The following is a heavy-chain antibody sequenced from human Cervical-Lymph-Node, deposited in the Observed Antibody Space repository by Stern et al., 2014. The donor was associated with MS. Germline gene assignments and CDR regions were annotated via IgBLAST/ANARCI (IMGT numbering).Heavy chain of an antibody. V-gene: IGHV4-4*02. CDR2: VYHSGGA. D-gene: IGHD2-2*01. J-gene: IGHJ4*02. Sequence: QVQLEESGPGLVKPSGTLPLTCAVSGASISTDTTWSCVRQPPGKRLEWIGEVYHSGGANYNPSLKSRVTMSVDESKNQFSLRLTSVTAADTAVYYCARDFEFQLLCDWGQGALVTVSS. CDR3: ARDFEFQLLCD. CDR1: GASISTDTT.